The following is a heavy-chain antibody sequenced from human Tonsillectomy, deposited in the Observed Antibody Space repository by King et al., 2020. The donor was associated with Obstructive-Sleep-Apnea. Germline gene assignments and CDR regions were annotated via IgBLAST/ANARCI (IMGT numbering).Heavy chain of an antibody. V-gene: IGHV4-59*08. J-gene: IGHJ4*02. Sequence: QLQESGPGLVKPSETLSLTCTVSGGSISSYYWSWIRQPPGKGLEWIGYIYYSGSTNYNPSLKSRVTISVDTSKNQFSLKLSSVTAADTAVYYCARQDEAAGPSTYFDYWGQGTLVTVSS. CDR2: IYYSGST. D-gene: IGHD6-13*01. CDR3: ARQDEAAGPSTYFDY. CDR1: GGSISSYY.